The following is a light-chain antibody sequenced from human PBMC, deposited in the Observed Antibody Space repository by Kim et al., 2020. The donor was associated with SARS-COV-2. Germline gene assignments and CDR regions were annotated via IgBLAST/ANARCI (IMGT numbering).Light chain of an antibody. J-gene: IGLJ3*02. V-gene: IGLV3-21*04. CDR3: QVWDSSSDPWV. Sequence: SYELTQPPSVSVAPGKTARITCGGNNIGSKSVHWYQQKPGQAPVLVIYYDSDRPSGIPERFSGSTSGNTATLTISRVEAGDEADYYCQVWDSSSDPWVFG. CDR2: YDS. CDR1: NIGSKS.